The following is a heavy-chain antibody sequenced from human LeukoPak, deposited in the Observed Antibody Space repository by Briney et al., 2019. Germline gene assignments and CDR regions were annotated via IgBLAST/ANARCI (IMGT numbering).Heavy chain of an antibody. CDR1: GGSISSGGYY. Sequence: PSQTLSLTCTVSGGSISSGGYYWRWIRQHPGKGLEWIGYIYYSGSTYYNPSLKSRVTISVDTSKNQFSLHLNSVTPEDTAVYYCARRLTQYYCFDPWGQGILVTVSS. CDR2: IYYSGST. V-gene: IGHV4-31*03. CDR3: ARRLTQYYCFDP. D-gene: IGHD2/OR15-2a*01. J-gene: IGHJ5*02.